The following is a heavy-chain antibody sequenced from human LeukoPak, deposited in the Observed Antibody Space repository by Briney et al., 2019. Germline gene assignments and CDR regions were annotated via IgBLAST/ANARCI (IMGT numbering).Heavy chain of an antibody. CDR2: ISSSGSTI. CDR1: GFTFSSYE. CDR3: ARDVVVVAATTWPYYYGMDV. J-gene: IGHJ6*02. D-gene: IGHD2-15*01. Sequence: GGSLRLSCAASGFTFSSYEMNWVRQAPGKGLEWVSHISSSGSTIYYADSVKGRFTISRDNAKNSLYLQMNSLRAEDTAVYYCARDVVVVAATTWPYYYGMDVWGQGTTVTVSS. V-gene: IGHV3-48*03.